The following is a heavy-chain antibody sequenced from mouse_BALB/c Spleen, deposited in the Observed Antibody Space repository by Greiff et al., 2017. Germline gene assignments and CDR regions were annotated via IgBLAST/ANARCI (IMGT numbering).Heavy chain of an antibody. D-gene: IGHD2-10*02. Sequence: VQLQQSGAELARPGASVKLSCKASGYTFTSYWMQWVKQRPGQGLEWIGAIYPGDGDTRYTQKFKGKATLTADKSSSTAYMQLSSLASEDSAVYYCARYGKPDYWGQGTTLTVSS. CDR3: ARYGKPDY. J-gene: IGHJ2*01. CDR1: GYTFTSYW. V-gene: IGHV1-87*01. CDR2: IYPGDGDT.